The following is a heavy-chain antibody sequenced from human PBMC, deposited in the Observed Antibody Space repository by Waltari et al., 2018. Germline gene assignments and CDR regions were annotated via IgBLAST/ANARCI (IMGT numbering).Heavy chain of an antibody. CDR1: GFTFSSYG. V-gene: IGHV3-7*01. CDR2: IKQDGSEK. CDR3: ARGLSSAFDI. Sequence: EVQLVESGGGLVQPGGSLRLSCAASGFTFSSYGMNWVRQAPGRGLEGVANIKQDGSEKYYVDSVKGRFTISRDNAKNSLYLQMNSLRAEDTAVYYCARGLSSAFDIWGQGTMVTVSS. J-gene: IGHJ3*02.